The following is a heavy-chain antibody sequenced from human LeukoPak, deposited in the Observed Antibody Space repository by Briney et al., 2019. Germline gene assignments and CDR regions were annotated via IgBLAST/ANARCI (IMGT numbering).Heavy chain of an antibody. Sequence: GGSLRLSCAASGFTFSSYWMSWVRQAPGKGLEWVANIKQDGSEKYYVDSVKGRFTISRDNAKNSLYLQMNSLRAVDTAVYYCARLEHYDFWSGYYPNWFDPWGQGTLVTVSS. D-gene: IGHD3-3*01. CDR3: ARLEHYDFWSGYYPNWFDP. J-gene: IGHJ5*02. CDR1: GFTFSSYW. CDR2: IKQDGSEK. V-gene: IGHV3-7*01.